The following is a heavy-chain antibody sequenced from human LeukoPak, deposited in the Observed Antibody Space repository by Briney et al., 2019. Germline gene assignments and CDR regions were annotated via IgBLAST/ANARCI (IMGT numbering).Heavy chain of an antibody. Sequence: SETLSLTCTVSGGSISSSSYYWGWLRQPPGTGLEWIGSIYYSGSTYYNPSLKSRVTISVDTSKNQFSLKLSSVTAADTAVYYCARGDGGDYVPNWFDPWGQGTLVTVSS. CDR3: ARGDGGDYVPNWFDP. CDR2: IYYSGST. J-gene: IGHJ5*02. CDR1: GGSISSSSYY. V-gene: IGHV4-39*01. D-gene: IGHD4-17*01.